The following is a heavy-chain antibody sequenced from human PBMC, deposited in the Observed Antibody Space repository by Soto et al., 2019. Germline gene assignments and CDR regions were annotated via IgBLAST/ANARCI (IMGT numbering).Heavy chain of an antibody. V-gene: IGHV3-30*18. Sequence: GGSLRLSCAASGFTFSSYGMHWVRQAPGKGLEWVAVISYDGSNKYYADSVKGRFTISRDNSKNTLYLQMNSLRAEDTAVYYCAKDWQGNPGYWGQGTLVTVSS. D-gene: IGHD1-1*01. CDR3: AKDWQGNPGY. J-gene: IGHJ4*02. CDR1: GFTFSSYG. CDR2: ISYDGSNK.